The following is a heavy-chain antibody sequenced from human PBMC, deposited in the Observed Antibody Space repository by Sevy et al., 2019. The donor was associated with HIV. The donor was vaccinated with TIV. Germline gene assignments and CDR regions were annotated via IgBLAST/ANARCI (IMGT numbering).Heavy chain of an antibody. CDR1: GFTFRSYT. D-gene: IGHD3-22*01. J-gene: IGHJ4*02. CDR2: ITGSGDKI. Sequence: GGSLRLSCVVSGFTFRSYTMTWVRQAPGKGLEWVSTITGSGDKIYYADSVKGRFTISRGISRNTLYLQMSSLRAADTAVYYCAKGPDYYASSGTPLDYWGQGTLVTVSS. V-gene: IGHV3-23*01. CDR3: AKGPDYYASSGTPLDY.